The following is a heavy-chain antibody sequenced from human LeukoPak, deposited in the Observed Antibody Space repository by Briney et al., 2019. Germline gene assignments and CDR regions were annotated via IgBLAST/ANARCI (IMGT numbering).Heavy chain of an antibody. CDR3: ARVPPHYYGTGSPD. J-gene: IGHJ4*02. D-gene: IGHD3-10*01. CDR1: GYSISSGYY. V-gene: IGHV4-38-2*02. Sequence: PSETLSLTCNVSGYSISSGYYWGWIRQPPGKGLQWIGSIYNTGSTYYNPSLKSRITISVDTSKNQFSLRVTSVTATDTAVYYCARVPPHYYGTGSPDWGQGTLVTVS. CDR2: IYNTGST.